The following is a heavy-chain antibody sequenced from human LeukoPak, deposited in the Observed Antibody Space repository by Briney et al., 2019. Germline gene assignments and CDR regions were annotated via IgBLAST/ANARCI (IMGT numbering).Heavy chain of an antibody. CDR3: AKDLMVYDPYYYYMDV. V-gene: IGHV3-23*01. Sequence: PGGSLRLSCAASGFTFSSYAMSWVRQAPGKGLEWVSAISGSGGSTHYADSVKGRFTISRDNSKNTLYLQMNSLRAEDTAVYYCAKDLMVYDPYYYYMDVWGKGTTVTVSS. D-gene: IGHD2-8*01. J-gene: IGHJ6*03. CDR2: ISGSGGST. CDR1: GFTFSSYA.